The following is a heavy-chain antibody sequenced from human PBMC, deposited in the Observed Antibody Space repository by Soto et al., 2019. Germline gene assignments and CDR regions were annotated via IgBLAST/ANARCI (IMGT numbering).Heavy chain of an antibody. V-gene: IGHV4-59*01. Sequence: QVQLQESGPGLVQPSDTLSLTCTVSGASFSGYYWSWIRQPPGKGLEWIGYISYTGSTNYNPSLKSRVTISLDRTNHEFSLTLCSVTPVDTAVYYCAREKVVGRGIWLDPWGQGTLVNVSS. J-gene: IGHJ5*02. CDR1: GASFSGYY. CDR2: ISYTGST. CDR3: AREKVVGRGIWLDP. D-gene: IGHD2-15*01.